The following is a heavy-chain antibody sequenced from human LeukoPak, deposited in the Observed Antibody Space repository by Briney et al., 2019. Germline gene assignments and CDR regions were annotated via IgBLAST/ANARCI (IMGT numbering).Heavy chain of an antibody. D-gene: IGHD3-16*02. V-gene: IGHV3-74*01. CDR3: ARDLDDYVWGSYRYSFFDY. J-gene: IGHJ4*02. Sequence: STSYADSVEGRFTISRDNAKNTLYLQMNSLRAEDTAVYYCARDLDDYVWGSYRYSFFDYWGQGTLVTVSS. CDR2: ST.